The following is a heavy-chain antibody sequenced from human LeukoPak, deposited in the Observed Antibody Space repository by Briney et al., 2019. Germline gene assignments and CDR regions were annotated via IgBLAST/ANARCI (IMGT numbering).Heavy chain of an antibody. CDR2: IYYSGST. CDR3: ARLYSGYAFDP. Sequence: PSETLSLTCTVSDGSISSYYWSWIRQPPGKGLEWIGYIYYSGSTNYNPSLKSRVTISVDTSKNQFSLKLSSVTAADTAVYYCARLYSGYAFDPWGQGTLVTVSS. V-gene: IGHV4-59*01. CDR1: DGSISSYY. D-gene: IGHD5-12*01. J-gene: IGHJ5*02.